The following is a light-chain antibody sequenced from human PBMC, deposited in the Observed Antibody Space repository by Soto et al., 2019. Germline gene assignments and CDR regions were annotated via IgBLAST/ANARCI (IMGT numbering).Light chain of an antibody. CDR2: GAS. V-gene: IGKV3-20*01. J-gene: IGKJ1*01. Sequence: EIVLTQSPGSLSLSPGERGTLSCRASQSVDSSFFAWYQQKPDQAPRLIIYGASNRATGIPDRFSGSGSGTDFTLTISRLEPEDIAVYYCQQYVSSVTFGQGTKVDIK. CDR3: QQYVSSVT. CDR1: QSVDSSF.